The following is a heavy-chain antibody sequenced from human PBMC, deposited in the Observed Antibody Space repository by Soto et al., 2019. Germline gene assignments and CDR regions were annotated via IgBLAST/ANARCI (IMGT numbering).Heavy chain of an antibody. Sequence: PGESLKISCKGSGYSFTSYWIGWVRQMPGKGLEWMGIIYPGDSDTRYSPSFQGQVTISADKSISTAYLQWSSLKASDTAMYYCARRIGEVPAAIHWFDPWGPGTLVTVSS. CDR1: GYSFTSYW. J-gene: IGHJ5*02. D-gene: IGHD2-2*01. V-gene: IGHV5-51*01. CDR3: ARRIGEVPAAIHWFDP. CDR2: IYPGDSDT.